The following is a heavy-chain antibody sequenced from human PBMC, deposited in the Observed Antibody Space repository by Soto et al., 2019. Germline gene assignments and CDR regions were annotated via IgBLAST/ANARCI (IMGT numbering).Heavy chain of an antibody. V-gene: IGHV4-61*01. CDR3: ARASDPTSSWPSLDY. Sequence: NPSETLSLTCIVSGDSVSSGSYFWYWIRQPPGKGLEWIGYIYYSGSTSYNPSLKSRVTISVDTSKNQFSLRLRSVTAADTAVYYCARASDPTSSWPSLDYWGQGALVTVSS. CDR2: IYYSGST. J-gene: IGHJ4*02. D-gene: IGHD6-13*01. CDR1: GDSVSSGSYF.